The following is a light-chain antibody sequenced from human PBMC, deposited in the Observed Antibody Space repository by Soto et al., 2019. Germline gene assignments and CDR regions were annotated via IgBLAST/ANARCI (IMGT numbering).Light chain of an antibody. CDR2: EVN. Sequence: QSALTQPASVSGSPGQSITISCTGTSSDVGRYNYVSWYQQHPGKAPKLMIYEVNNRPSGVSDRFSGSKSGNTASLTISGLQAEDESDYYCGSYTSSSTFVFGTGTQLTVL. J-gene: IGLJ7*01. CDR1: SSDVGRYNY. CDR3: GSYTSSSTFV. V-gene: IGLV2-14*01.